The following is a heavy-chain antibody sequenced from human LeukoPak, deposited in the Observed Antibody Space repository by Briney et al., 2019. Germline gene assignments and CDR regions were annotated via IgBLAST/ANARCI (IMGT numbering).Heavy chain of an antibody. Sequence: GRSLRLSCAASGFTFSSYAMHWVRQAPGKGLEWVAVISYDGSNKHYADSVKGRFTISRDNSKNTLYLQTNSLRAEDTAVYYCARDQDSDYDFWSGPSYWGQGTLVTVSS. D-gene: IGHD3-3*01. CDR3: ARDQDSDYDFWSGPSY. CDR2: ISYDGSNK. V-gene: IGHV3-30-3*01. J-gene: IGHJ4*02. CDR1: GFTFSSYA.